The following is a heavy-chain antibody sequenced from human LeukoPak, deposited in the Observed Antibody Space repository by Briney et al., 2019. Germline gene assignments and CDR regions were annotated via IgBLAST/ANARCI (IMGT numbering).Heavy chain of an antibody. V-gene: IGHV1-18*01. Sequence: GASVKVSCKASGYTFTSYGITWVRQAPGQGLEWMGWISAYNGDTNYPQKLQGRVTITADKSTSTAYMELSSLRSEDTAVYYCATATSYNWNDYTDVLAYWGQGTLVTVSS. J-gene: IGHJ4*02. CDR1: GYTFTSYG. D-gene: IGHD1-1*01. CDR3: ATATSYNWNDYTDVLAY. CDR2: ISAYNGDT.